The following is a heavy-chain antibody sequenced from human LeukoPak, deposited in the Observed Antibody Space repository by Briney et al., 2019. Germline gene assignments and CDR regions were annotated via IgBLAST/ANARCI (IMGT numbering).Heavy chain of an antibody. Sequence: PSETLSLTCTVSGGSISSYYWSWIRQPPGKGLEWIGYIYHSGSTYYNPSLKSRVTISVDRSKNQFSLKLSSVTAADTAVYYCARDSGIAAAGTGGTFDYWGQGTLVTVSS. CDR2: IYHSGST. D-gene: IGHD6-13*01. CDR3: ARDSGIAAAGTGGTFDY. J-gene: IGHJ4*02. CDR1: GGSISSYY. V-gene: IGHV4-59*12.